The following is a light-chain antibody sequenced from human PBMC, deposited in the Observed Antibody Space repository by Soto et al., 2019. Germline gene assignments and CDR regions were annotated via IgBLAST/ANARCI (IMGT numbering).Light chain of an antibody. CDR2: DVS. Sequence: AIQLTQSPSSLSASVGDRVTITCRASQDIRGALAWYQQKPGKPPKLLIFDVSSLQSGVPSWFSGSGSGTDFTLTISSLQPEDFATYYCQQFNTSPITFGQGTRLEIK. CDR1: QDIRGA. CDR3: QQFNTSPIT. V-gene: IGKV1-13*02. J-gene: IGKJ5*01.